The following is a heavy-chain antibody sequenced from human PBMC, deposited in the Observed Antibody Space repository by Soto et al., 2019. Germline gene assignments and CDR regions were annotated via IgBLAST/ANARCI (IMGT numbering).Heavy chain of an antibody. CDR2: IFSNDEK. J-gene: IGHJ4*02. CDR1: GFSLSNARMG. CDR3: ARIHSDYYDSSGYYYVSFDY. D-gene: IGHD3-22*01. Sequence: QVTLKASGPVLVKPTETLTLTCTVSGFSLSNARMGVSWIRQPPGKALEWLAHIFSNDEKSYSTSLKSRLTISKDTSKSQVVLTMTNMDPVDTATYYCARIHSDYYDSSGYYYVSFDYWGQGTLVTVSS. V-gene: IGHV2-26*01.